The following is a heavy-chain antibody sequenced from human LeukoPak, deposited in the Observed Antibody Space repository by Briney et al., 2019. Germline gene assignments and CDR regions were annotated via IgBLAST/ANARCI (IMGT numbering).Heavy chain of an antibody. V-gene: IGHV3-23*01. J-gene: IGHJ1*01. Sequence: DPGGSLRLSCAASGFTFSSYAMSWVRQAPGKGLEWVSTISASGGSTYYADSVKGRFTISRDDSKNTLHLQMNSLRAEDTAVYYCAKDQDSDWTNKNFLHWGQGTLVTVSS. D-gene: IGHD6-19*01. CDR1: GFTFSSYA. CDR2: ISASGGST. CDR3: AKDQDSDWTNKNFLH.